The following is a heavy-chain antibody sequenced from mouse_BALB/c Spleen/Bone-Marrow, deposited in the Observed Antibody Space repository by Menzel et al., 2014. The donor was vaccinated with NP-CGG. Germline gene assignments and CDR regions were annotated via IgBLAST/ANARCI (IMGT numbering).Heavy chain of an antibody. CDR1: GFTFSSYG. V-gene: IGHV5-6-3*01. J-gene: IGHJ2*01. D-gene: IGHD2-1*01. CDR3: ARGNYGNYVDYFDY. Sequence: DVKLVESGGGLVQPGGSLKLSCAASGFTFSSYGMSWVRQTPDKRLELVASINSNGGSTYYPDSVKGRFTISRDNAKNTLSLQMSSLKSGDTAMYYCARGNYGNYVDYFDYWGQGTTLTVSS. CDR2: INSNGGST.